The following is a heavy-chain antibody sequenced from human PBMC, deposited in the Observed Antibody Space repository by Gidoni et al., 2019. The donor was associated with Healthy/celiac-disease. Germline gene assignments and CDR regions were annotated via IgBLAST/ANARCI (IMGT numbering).Heavy chain of an antibody. CDR3: ARDRGILWFGELPQSRRNDAFDI. CDR2: ISSSSSYI. V-gene: IGHV3-21*01. D-gene: IGHD3-10*01. J-gene: IGHJ3*02. Sequence: EVQLGESGGGLGKPGGSRRLSGAASGVHFSSESMKWVRPAPGQGLAWVSSISSSSSYIYYADSVKGRFTISRDHAKNSLYLQMNSLRAEDTAVYYCARDRGILWFGELPQSRRNDAFDIWGQGTMVTVSS. CDR1: GVHFSSES.